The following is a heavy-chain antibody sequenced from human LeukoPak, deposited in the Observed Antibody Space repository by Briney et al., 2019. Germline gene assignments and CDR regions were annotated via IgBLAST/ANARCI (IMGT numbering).Heavy chain of an antibody. Sequence: SETLSLTCAVYGGSFGGYYWSWIRQPPGKGLEWIGEINQRRNTNYNASLKSRVTVSLDTSRTQFSLNLTSVTAADTAVYSCARVRRVRWSPQGYFDYWGQGTLVTVSS. V-gene: IGHV4-34*01. D-gene: IGHD4-23*01. CDR2: INQRRNT. CDR1: GGSFGGYY. CDR3: ARVRRVRWSPQGYFDY. J-gene: IGHJ4*02.